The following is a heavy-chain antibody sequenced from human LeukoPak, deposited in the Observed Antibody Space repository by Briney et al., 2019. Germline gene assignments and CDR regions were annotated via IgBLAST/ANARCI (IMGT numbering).Heavy chain of an antibody. CDR3: ARGGVQLERFDY. Sequence: SVKVSCKASGGTFSSYAISWVRQAPGQRLEWVGGIIPIFGTANYAQKFQGRVTITADESTGTAYMDLSSLRSEDTAVYYCARGGVQLERFDYWGQGTLVTVSS. D-gene: IGHD1-1*01. J-gene: IGHJ4*02. CDR2: IIPIFGTA. CDR1: GGTFSSYA. V-gene: IGHV1-69*13.